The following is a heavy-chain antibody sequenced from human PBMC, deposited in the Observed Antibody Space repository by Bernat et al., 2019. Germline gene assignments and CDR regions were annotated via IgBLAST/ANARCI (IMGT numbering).Heavy chain of an antibody. CDR1: GGSISSNGYY. CDR2: MYFDGST. CDR3: ASRARDGRNYDYFDY. J-gene: IGHJ4*02. Sequence: QLQLHESGPGLVKPSETLSLTCTVSGGSISSNGYYWGWIRQPPGKGLDWIGSMYFDGSTYYNPSLKSRVTISADTSKTQLSLKLASVTAADTAVYYGASRARDGRNYDYFDYWGQGTPVTVSS. V-gene: IGHV4-39*01. D-gene: IGHD5-24*01.